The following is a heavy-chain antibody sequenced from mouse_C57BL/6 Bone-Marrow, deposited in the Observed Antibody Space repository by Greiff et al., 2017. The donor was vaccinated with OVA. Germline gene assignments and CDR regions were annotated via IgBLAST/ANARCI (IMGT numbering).Heavy chain of an antibody. CDR3: ARRAYDGYYYWYFDV. J-gene: IGHJ1*03. V-gene: IGHV5-15*01. Sequence: EVKLMESGGGLVQPGGSLKLSCAASGFTFSDYGMAWVRQAPRKGPEWVAFISNLAYSIYYADTVTGRFTISRENAKNTLYLEMSSLRSEDTAMYYCARRAYDGYYYWYFDVWGTGTTVTVSS. CDR2: ISNLAYSI. CDR1: GFTFSDYG. D-gene: IGHD2-3*01.